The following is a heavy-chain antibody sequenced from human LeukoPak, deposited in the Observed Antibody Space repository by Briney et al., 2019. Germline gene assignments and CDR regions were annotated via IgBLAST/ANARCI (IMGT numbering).Heavy chain of an antibody. Sequence: GGSLRLSCAASGFTFSSYSMNWVRQAPGKGLEWVSSISSSSSYIYYADSAKGRFTISRDNAKNSLYLQMNSLRAEDTAVYYCASIQEPFDYWGQGTLVTVSS. CDR3: ASIQEPFDY. CDR1: GFTFSSYS. CDR2: ISSSSSYI. D-gene: IGHD1-14*01. V-gene: IGHV3-21*01. J-gene: IGHJ4*02.